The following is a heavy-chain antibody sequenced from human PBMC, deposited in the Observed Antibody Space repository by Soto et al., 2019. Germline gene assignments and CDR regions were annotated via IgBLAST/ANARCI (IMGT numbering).Heavy chain of an antibody. CDR2: TYYRPKWYY. J-gene: IGHJ4*01. CDR1: GDSVSSNTAG. CDR3: ARGEQYSGRIFDY. Sequence: QVQLQQSGPGLVKPSQTLLLTCDISGDSVSSNTAGWNWVRQSPSRGLEWLGRTYYRPKWYYDYALSVRSRITINPDTSKNQYSLQLNSVTPEDTAVYYCARGEQYSGRIFDYWGQGTLVTVSS. V-gene: IGHV6-1*01. D-gene: IGHD1-26*01.